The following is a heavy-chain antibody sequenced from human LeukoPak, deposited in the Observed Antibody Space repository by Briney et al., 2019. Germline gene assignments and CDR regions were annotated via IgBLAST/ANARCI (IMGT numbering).Heavy chain of an antibody. J-gene: IGHJ4*02. D-gene: IGHD4-17*01. Sequence: GESLKISCQGSGYSFSSYWIGWVRQLPGKGLGWLGIIYPGDSDTRYSPSFQGEVTISADKSISTAYLQWSSLKASDTAMYYCARSGDHYYFDYRGQGTLVTVSS. CDR3: ARSGDHYYFDY. CDR1: GYSFSSYW. V-gene: IGHV5-51*01. CDR2: IYPGDSDT.